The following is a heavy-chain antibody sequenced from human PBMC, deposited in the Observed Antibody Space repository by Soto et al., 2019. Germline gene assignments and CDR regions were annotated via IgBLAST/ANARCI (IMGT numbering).Heavy chain of an antibody. CDR2: IIPIFGTA. CDR1: GGTFSSYA. J-gene: IGHJ3*02. D-gene: IGHD3-10*01. V-gene: IGHV1-69*13. CDR3: ATYRPGRARGSMVRGVMLGSDAFDI. Sequence: GASVKVSCKASGGTFSSYAISWVRQAPGQGLEWMGGIIPIFGTANYAQKFQGRVTITADESTSTAYMELSSLRSEDTAVYYCATYRPGRARGSMVRGVMLGSDAFDIWGQGTMVTVSS.